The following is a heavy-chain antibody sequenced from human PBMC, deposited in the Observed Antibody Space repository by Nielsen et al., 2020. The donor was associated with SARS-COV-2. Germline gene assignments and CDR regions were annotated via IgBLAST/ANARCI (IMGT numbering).Heavy chain of an antibody. CDR1: GFTFSIYA. CDR2: VSHSGSI. J-gene: IGHJ6*03. CDR3: ARGDLVVVPSPILGLGPFFHYFYLDV. V-gene: IGHV4-34*01. D-gene: IGHD2-2*01. Sequence: ESLKISCAASGFTFSIYAMHWVRQSPGKGLEWIGEVSHSGSINYNPSLKSRVTLSMDKSKRQFSLRLTSVSAADTAVYFCARGDLVVVPSPILGLGPFFHYFYLDVWGKGTTVIVSS.